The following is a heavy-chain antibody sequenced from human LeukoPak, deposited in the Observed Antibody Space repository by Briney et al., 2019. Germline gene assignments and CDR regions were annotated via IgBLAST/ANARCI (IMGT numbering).Heavy chain of an antibody. J-gene: IGHJ4*02. D-gene: IGHD3-10*01. Sequence: GGSLRLSCAASGFTFRNYVIHWVRQAPGKGLEWVAVTSSDLNVKLYADSVKGRFTISKDNSRSTLYLQMNSLRPEDTAIYYCAREGYYGSGSPPSLYFDYWGQGTLVTVSS. CDR3: AREGYYGSGSPPSLYFDY. V-gene: IGHV3-30-3*01. CDR1: GFTFRNYV. CDR2: TSSDLNVK.